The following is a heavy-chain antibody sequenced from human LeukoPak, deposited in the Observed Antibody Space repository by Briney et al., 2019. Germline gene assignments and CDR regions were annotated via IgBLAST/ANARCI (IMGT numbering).Heavy chain of an antibody. CDR2: INPNSGGT. CDR3: ASFNRGDYYDSSGYPDAFDI. CDR1: GYTFTGYY. D-gene: IGHD3-22*01. J-gene: IGHJ3*02. Sequence: ASVKVSCKASGYTFTGYYMHWVRQAPGQGLEWMGWINPNSGGTNYAQKFQGRVTMTRDTPISTAYMELSRLRSDDTAVYYCASFNRGDYYDSSGYPDAFDIWGQGTMVTVSS. V-gene: IGHV1-2*02.